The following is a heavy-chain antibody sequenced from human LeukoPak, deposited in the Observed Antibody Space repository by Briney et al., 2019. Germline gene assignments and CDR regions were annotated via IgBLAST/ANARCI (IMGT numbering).Heavy chain of an antibody. V-gene: IGHV3-15*01. Sequence: GGSLRLSCAASGFTFANAGMSWVRLAPGKGLEWVGHIKSKTDGGTTDYAAPVKGRFTISRDDSKNTLYLQMNSLKTEDTAVYYCTTGTWIQLWLADYWGQGTLVTVSS. CDR3: TTGTWIQLWLADY. CDR1: GFTFANAG. J-gene: IGHJ4*02. CDR2: IKSKTDGGTT. D-gene: IGHD5-18*01.